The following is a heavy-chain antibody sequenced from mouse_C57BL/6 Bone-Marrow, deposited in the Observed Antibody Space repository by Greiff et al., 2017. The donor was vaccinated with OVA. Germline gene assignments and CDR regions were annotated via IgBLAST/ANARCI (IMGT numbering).Heavy chain of an antibody. V-gene: IGHV1-59*01. CDR1: GYTFTSYW. Sequence: QVQLQQPGAELVRPGTSVKLSCKASGYTFTSYWMHWVKQRPGQGLEWIGVIDPSDSYTNYNQKFKGKATLTVDTSSSTAYMQLSSLTSEDSAVYCCARWRDNPWFGYWGQGILVIVSA. J-gene: IGHJ3*01. D-gene: IGHD1-3*01. CDR2: IDPSDSYT. CDR3: ARWRDNPWFGY.